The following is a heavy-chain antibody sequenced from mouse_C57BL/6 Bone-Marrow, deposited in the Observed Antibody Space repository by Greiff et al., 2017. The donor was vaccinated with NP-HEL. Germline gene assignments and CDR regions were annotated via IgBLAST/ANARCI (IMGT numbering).Heavy chain of an antibody. J-gene: IGHJ1*03. CDR1: GYTFTSYW. V-gene: IGHV1-69*01. CDR2: IDPSDSYT. Sequence: VQLQQSGAELVMPGASVKLSCKASGYTFTSYWMHWVKQRPGQGLEWIGEIDPSDSYTNYNQKFKGKSTLTVDKSSSTAYMQLSSLTSEDSAVYYCARRGTTVVAHWYFDVWGTGTTVTVSS. D-gene: IGHD1-1*01. CDR3: ARRGTTVVAHWYFDV.